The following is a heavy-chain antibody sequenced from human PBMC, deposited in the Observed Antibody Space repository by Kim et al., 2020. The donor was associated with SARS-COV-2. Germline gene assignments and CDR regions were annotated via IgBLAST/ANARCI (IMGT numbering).Heavy chain of an antibody. J-gene: IGHJ4*02. V-gene: IGHV3-15*01. Sequence: GGSLRLSCAASGFTFSNAWMSWVRQAPGKGLEWVGRIKSKTDGGTTDYAAPGRGRFTISRDDSKNTLDLQMNSLKTEDTALYYCTTDMAYYYDSSGPSTVGGRGQRALVTLPS. CDR3: TTDMAYYYDSSGPSTVGG. CDR2: IKSKTDGGTT. CDR1: GFTFSNAW. D-gene: IGHD3-22*01.